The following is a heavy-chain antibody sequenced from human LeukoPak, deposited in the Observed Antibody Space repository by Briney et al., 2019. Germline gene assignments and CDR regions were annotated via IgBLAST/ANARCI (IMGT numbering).Heavy chain of an antibody. D-gene: IGHD6-19*01. Sequence: GGSLRLSCAASGFTFSSYWMSWVRQAPGKGLEWVANIKQDGSEKYYVDSVKGRFTISRDNSKNTLYLQMNSLRAEDTAVYYCAKDPYPQWLVLYWGQGTLVTVSS. CDR1: GFTFSSYW. CDR3: AKDPYPQWLVLY. V-gene: IGHV3-7*03. CDR2: IKQDGSEK. J-gene: IGHJ4*02.